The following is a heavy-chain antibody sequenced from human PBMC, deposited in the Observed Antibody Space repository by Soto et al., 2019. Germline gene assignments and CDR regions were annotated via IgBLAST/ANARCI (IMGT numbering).Heavy chain of an antibody. J-gene: IGHJ6*03. Sequence: EVQLVESGGGLVKPGGSLRLSCAASGFTFSSYSMNWVRQAPGKGLEWVSSISSSSSYIYYADSVKGRFTISRDNAKNSLSLQMNSLRAEDTTVYYCARPLLYCSSTSCPISYYYYYMDVWGKGTTVTVSS. CDR3: ARPLLYCSSTSCPISYYYYYMDV. V-gene: IGHV3-21*01. D-gene: IGHD2-2*01. CDR2: ISSSSSYI. CDR1: GFTFSSYS.